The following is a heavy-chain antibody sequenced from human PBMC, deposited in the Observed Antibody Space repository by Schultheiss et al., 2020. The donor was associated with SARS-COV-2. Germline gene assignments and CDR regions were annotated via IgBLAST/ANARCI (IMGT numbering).Heavy chain of an antibody. Sequence: GGSLRLSCAASGFTFDDYAMHWVRQAPGKGLEWVSGISWNSGSIGYADSVKGRFTISRDNAKNSLYLQMNSLRAEDTALYYCAKDAIVGATGPNWFDPWGQGTLVTVAS. J-gene: IGHJ5*02. D-gene: IGHD1-26*01. V-gene: IGHV3-9*01. CDR1: GFTFDDYA. CDR2: ISWNSGSI. CDR3: AKDAIVGATGPNWFDP.